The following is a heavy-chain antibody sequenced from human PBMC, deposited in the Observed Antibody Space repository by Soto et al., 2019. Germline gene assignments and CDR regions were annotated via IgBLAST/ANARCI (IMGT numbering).Heavy chain of an antibody. D-gene: IGHD1-26*01. CDR2: ISSSGSST. V-gene: IGHV3-48*03. Sequence: EVQVVESGGGLVQPGGSLRLSCAASGFMFTTYEMNWVRQAPGKGLEWVSYISSSGSSTYYADSVKGRFTISRDNAKNSRYLQMSSLRAEDTAVYYCARGGSYDHYGLDVWGQGTTFTASS. CDR1: GFMFTTYE. J-gene: IGHJ6*02. CDR3: ARGGSYDHYGLDV.